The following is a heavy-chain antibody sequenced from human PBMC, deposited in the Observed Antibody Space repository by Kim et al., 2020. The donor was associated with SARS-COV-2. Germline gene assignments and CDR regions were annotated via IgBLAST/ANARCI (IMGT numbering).Heavy chain of an antibody. V-gene: IGHV4-39*07. CDR2: IYYSGST. J-gene: IGHJ5*02. Sequence: SETLSLTCTVSGGSISSSSYYWGWIRQPPGKGLEWIGSIYYSGSTYYNPSLKSRVTISVDTSKNQFSLKLSSVTAADTAVYYCARVPNMVWFGNWFDPWGQGTLVTVSS. D-gene: IGHD3-10*01. CDR3: ARVPNMVWFGNWFDP. CDR1: GGSISSSSYY.